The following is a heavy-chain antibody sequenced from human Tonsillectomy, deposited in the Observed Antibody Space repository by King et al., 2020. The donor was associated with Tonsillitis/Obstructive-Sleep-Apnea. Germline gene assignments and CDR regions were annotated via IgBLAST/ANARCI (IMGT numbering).Heavy chain of an antibody. CDR1: GGSFSGYY. D-gene: IGHD2-2*02. V-gene: IGHV4-34*01. CDR3: AGGDLVVVPAAIHYYYYMDV. CDR2: INHSGST. Sequence: VQLQQWGAGLLKPSETLSLTCAVYGGSFSGYYWSWIRQPPGKGLEWIGEINHSGSTNYNPSLKSRVTISVDTSKNQFSLKLRSVTAADTAVYYCAGGDLVVVPAAIHYYYYMDVWGKGPTVTVSS. J-gene: IGHJ6*03.